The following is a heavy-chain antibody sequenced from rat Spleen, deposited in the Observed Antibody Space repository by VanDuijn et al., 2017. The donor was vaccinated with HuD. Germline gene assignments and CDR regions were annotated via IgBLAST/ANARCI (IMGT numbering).Heavy chain of an antibody. CDR1: GFTFSDYY. CDR3: ARSEFISVSFDY. Sequence: EVQLVESGGGLVQPGKSLKLSCAASGFTFSDYYMAWVRQAPKKGLEWVASISTGGGNTYYRDSVKGRFTISRDTAKSTLYLQMNSLRSEDTASYYCARSEFISVSFDYWGQGVMVTVSS. J-gene: IGHJ2*01. CDR2: ISTGGGNT. D-gene: IGHD4-6*01. V-gene: IGHV5-25*01.